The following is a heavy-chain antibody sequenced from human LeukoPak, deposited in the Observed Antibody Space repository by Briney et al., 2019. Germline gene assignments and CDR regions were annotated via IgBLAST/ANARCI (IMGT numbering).Heavy chain of an antibody. V-gene: IGHV3-7*01. J-gene: IGHJ6*03. Sequence: PGGSLRLSCAASGFTFSSYWMSWFRQAPGKGREGVANIKQDGSEKYYVDSVKGRFTISRDNAKNSLYLQMNSLRAEDTAVYYCARDYGGYDWRSYYYYYMDVWGKGTTVTVSS. CDR1: GFTFSSYW. D-gene: IGHD5-12*01. CDR2: IKQDGSEK. CDR3: ARDYGGYDWRSYYYYYMDV.